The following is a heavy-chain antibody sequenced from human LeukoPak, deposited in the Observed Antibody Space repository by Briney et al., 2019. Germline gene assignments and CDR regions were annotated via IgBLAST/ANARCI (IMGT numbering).Heavy chain of an antibody. Sequence: PGGSLRLSCAASGFTFSSYAMSWVRQTPGKGLEWVANIKQDGSEKYYADSVKGRFTISRDNTKNSLSLQMNSLRAEDTAVYYCARAGSNWNYVYWGQGTLVTVSS. CDR2: IKQDGSEK. D-gene: IGHD1-7*01. CDR3: ARAGSNWNYVY. V-gene: IGHV3-7*01. J-gene: IGHJ4*02. CDR1: GFTFSSYA.